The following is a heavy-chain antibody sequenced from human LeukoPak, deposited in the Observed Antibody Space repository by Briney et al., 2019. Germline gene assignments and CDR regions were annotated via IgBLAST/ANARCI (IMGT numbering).Heavy chain of an antibody. CDR1: GGTFSSYA. V-gene: IGHV1-46*01. D-gene: IGHD1-26*01. CDR3: ARREGGSYSHLIDY. J-gene: IGHJ4*02. CDR2: INPSGGST. Sequence: ASVKVSCKASGGTFSSYAISWVRQAPGQGLEWMGIINPSGGSTSYAQKFQGRVTMTRDMSTSTVYMELSSLRSEDTAVYYCARREGGSYSHLIDYWGQGTLVTVSS.